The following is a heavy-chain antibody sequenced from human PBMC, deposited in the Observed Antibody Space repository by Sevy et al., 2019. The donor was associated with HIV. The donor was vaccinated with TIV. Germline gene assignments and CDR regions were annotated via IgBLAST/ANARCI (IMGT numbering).Heavy chain of an antibody. J-gene: IGHJ4*02. CDR3: AKDPGYSSDWYALAFYFDY. CDR1: GFTFNIYS. Sequence: GGSLRLSCAASGFTFNIYSMNWVRQAPGKGLEWVSSISGSSSYIFYADSVKGRFTISRNNSKNTLYLQMNSLRAEDTAVYYCAKDPGYSSDWYALAFYFDYWGQGTLVTVSS. V-gene: IGHV3-21*01. CDR2: ISGSSSYI. D-gene: IGHD6-13*01.